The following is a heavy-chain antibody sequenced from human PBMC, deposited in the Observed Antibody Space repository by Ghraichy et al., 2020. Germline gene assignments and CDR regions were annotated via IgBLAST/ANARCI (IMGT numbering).Heavy chain of an antibody. CDR2: ISGSGGST. CDR3: AKASGYSFGYYY. V-gene: IGHV3-23*01. Sequence: GSLRLSCGASGFTFTSCAMTWVRQAPGKGLEWVSVISGSGGSTYYADSVKGRFTISRDNSKNTLYLQMNSLRAEDTAVYYCAKASGYSFGYYYWGQGTLSPSPQ. CDR1: GFTFTSCA. D-gene: IGHD5-18*01. J-gene: IGHJ4*02.